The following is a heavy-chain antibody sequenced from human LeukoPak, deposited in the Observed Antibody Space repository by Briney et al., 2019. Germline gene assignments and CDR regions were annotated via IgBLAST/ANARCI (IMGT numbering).Heavy chain of an antibody. J-gene: IGHJ6*02. V-gene: IGHV3-23*01. CDR1: GFAFSNYA. CDR3: AKGKDGYYYHGVDV. D-gene: IGHD5-24*01. CDR2: ISGSGTDT. Sequence: GGSLRLSCAASGFAFSNYAMSWVRRAPDKGLEWVSVISGSGTDTYYADSVKGRFTVSRDNSKSILYLQLNSLRADDTATYYCAKGKDGYYYHGVDVWGQGTTVTVSS.